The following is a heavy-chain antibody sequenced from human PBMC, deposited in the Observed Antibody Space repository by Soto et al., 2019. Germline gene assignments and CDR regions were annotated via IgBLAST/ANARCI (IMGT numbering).Heavy chain of an antibody. V-gene: IGHV3-48*02. Sequence: GGSLRLSCAASGFTFSSYSMNWVRQAPGKELEWVSYISSSSSTIYYADSVKGRFTISRDNAKNSLYLQMNSLRDEDTAVYYCARDSGIVVVPAASDVWGQGTTVTVSS. J-gene: IGHJ6*02. CDR1: GFTFSSYS. D-gene: IGHD2-2*01. CDR2: ISSSSSTI. CDR3: ARDSGIVVVPAASDV.